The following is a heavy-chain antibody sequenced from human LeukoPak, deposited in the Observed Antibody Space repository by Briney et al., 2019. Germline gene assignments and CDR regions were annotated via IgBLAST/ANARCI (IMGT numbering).Heavy chain of an antibody. Sequence: PSETLSLTCAVYGGSFSGYYWSWIRQPPGKGLEWIGEINHSGGTNYNPSLKSRVTISVDTSKNQFSLKLSSVTAADTAVYYCARGRLPDYWGQGTLVTVSS. J-gene: IGHJ4*02. CDR2: INHSGGT. V-gene: IGHV4-34*01. CDR3: ARGRLPDY. D-gene: IGHD5-12*01. CDR1: GGSFSGYY.